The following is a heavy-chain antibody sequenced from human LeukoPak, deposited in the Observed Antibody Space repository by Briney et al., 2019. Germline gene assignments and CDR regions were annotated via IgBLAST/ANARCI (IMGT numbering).Heavy chain of an antibody. D-gene: IGHD2-15*01. CDR3: AKSGLRYCSGGSCYPFDY. J-gene: IGHJ4*02. V-gene: IGHV3-23*01. Sequence: GGSLRLSCAASAFTFSSYAMSWVRQAPGKGLEWVSAISGSGGSTYYADSVKGRFTISRDNSKNTLYLQMNSLRAEDTAVYYCAKSGLRYCSGGSCYPFDYWGQGTLVTVSS. CDR1: AFTFSSYA. CDR2: ISGSGGST.